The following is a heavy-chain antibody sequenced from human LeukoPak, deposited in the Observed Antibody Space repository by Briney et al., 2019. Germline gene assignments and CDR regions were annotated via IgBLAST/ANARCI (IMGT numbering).Heavy chain of an antibody. CDR3: ARDAYNYGSWHFDY. Sequence: SETLSLTCTVSGGSISNYYWTWIRQPPGKGLEWIGYIYYSGSTNYNPSLNSRVTISVDTSKNQFSLKLSSVTAADTAVHYCARDAYNYGSWHFDYWGQGILVTVSS. V-gene: IGHV4-59*01. J-gene: IGHJ4*02. CDR1: GGSISNYY. CDR2: IYYSGST. D-gene: IGHD3-10*01.